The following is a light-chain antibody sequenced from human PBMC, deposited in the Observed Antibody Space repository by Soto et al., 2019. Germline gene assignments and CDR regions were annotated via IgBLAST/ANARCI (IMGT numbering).Light chain of an antibody. CDR2: GAS. CDR1: QSLSSTY. CDR3: QRYGSSSLS. J-gene: IGKJ4*01. V-gene: IGKV3-20*01. Sequence: EIVLTQSPGTLSLSPGERATLFCRASQSLSSTYLAWYQQRPGQAPRLLIFGASNRATGTPDRFRGSGSGTDFTLTISRLEPGDCAVYYCQRYGSSSLSFGGGTRVEI.